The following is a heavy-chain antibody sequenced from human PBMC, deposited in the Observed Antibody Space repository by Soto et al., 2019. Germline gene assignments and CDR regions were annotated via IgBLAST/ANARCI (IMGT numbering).Heavy chain of an antibody. J-gene: IGHJ6*03. V-gene: IGHV3-53*04. Sequence: LSLTCAASGFTVSSNYMSWVRQAPGKGLEWVSVIYSGGSTYYADSVKGRFTISRHNSKNTLYLQMNSLRAEDTAVYYCARKGIAAAGYMDVWGKGTTVTVSS. CDR1: GFTVSSNY. CDR3: ARKGIAAAGYMDV. CDR2: IYSGGST. D-gene: IGHD6-13*01.